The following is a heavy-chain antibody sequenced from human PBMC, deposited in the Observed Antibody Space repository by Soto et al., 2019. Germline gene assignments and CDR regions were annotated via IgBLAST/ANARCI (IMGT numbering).Heavy chain of an antibody. Sequence: GSLRLSCAASGFSFNSYWMHWVRQAPGKGLVWVSRINKDGTSITYADSVKGRFTISRDNAKNTLYLQLNSLRAEDTAVYYCTRGHDYGGIGSDYWGLGT. CDR2: INKDGTSI. V-gene: IGHV3-74*01. CDR3: TRGHDYGGIGSDY. CDR1: GFSFNSYW. D-gene: IGHD4-17*01. J-gene: IGHJ4*02.